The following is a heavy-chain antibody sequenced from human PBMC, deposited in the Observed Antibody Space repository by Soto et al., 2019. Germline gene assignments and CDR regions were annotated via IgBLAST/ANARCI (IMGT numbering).Heavy chain of an antibody. CDR3: ATSGGSSGSYEGWGY. D-gene: IGHD6-19*01. V-gene: IGHV1-69*12. Sequence: QVQLVQSGAEVKKPGSSVKVSCKASGGTFSSYAISWVRQAPGQGLEWMGGIIPIFGTANYAQKLQDRVTITADEATSTDYMELSSLRSEDTAVYYCATSGGSSGSYEGWGYWGQGTLVTVSS. CDR2: IIPIFGTA. J-gene: IGHJ4*02. CDR1: GGTFSSYA.